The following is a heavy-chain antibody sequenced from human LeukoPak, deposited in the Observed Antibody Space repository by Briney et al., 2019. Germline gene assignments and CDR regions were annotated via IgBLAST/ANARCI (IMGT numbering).Heavy chain of an antibody. Sequence: PGGSLRLSCAASGFTFSSYAMNWARQAPGKGLEWVSAISGGGGTTYYADSVKGRFTISRDNSKNTLYLQMNSLRAEDTAVYYCAKYRGPGSGWYGDYWGQGTLVTVSS. D-gene: IGHD6-19*01. CDR3: AKYRGPGSGWYGDY. CDR1: GFTFSSYA. V-gene: IGHV3-23*01. CDR2: ISGGGGTT. J-gene: IGHJ4*02.